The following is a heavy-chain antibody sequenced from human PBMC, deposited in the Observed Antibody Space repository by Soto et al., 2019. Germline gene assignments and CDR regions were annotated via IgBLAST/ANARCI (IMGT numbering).Heavy chain of an antibody. Sequence: EVQLVESGGGLVQPGGSLRLSCAASEFTFSGRSVHWVRQAPGKGLVWVSGIDRVGTDSTYADSVKGRFTSSRDNAKNTVYLKMDSLRVEDTAVYYCARGWFGADGWGKGNTVTVSS. D-gene: IGHD3-10*01. J-gene: IGHJ6*03. CDR3: ARGWFGADG. CDR1: EFTFSGRS. V-gene: IGHV3-74*01. CDR2: IDRVGTDS.